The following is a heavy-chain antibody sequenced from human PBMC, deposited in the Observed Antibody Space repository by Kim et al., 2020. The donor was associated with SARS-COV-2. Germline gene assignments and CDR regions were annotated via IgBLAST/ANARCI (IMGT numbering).Heavy chain of an antibody. D-gene: IGHD3-10*01. V-gene: IGHV1-18*01. CDR3: ARGGYGSGSYYTG. Sequence: YAQNIQGRVTMTTDTSTSTAYMELRSLRSDDTAVYYCARGGYGSGSYYTGWGQGTLVTVSS. J-gene: IGHJ4*02.